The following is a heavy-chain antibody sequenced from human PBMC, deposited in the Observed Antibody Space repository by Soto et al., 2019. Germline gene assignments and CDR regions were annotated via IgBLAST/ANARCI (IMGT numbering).Heavy chain of an antibody. V-gene: IGHV1-18*01. CDR1: GYTFTSYG. J-gene: IGHJ3*02. Sequence: GASVKVSCKASGYTFTSYGISWVRQAPGQRVEGMGWISAYNGNTNYAQKLQGRVTMTTDTSTSTAYMELRSLRSDDTTVYYCARDQYYYDSSGYPEADAFDIWGQGTMVTVSS. CDR2: ISAYNGNT. CDR3: ARDQYYYDSSGYPEADAFDI. D-gene: IGHD3-22*01.